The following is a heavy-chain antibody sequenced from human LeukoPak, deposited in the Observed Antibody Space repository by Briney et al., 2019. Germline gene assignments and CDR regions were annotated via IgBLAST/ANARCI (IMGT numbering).Heavy chain of an antibody. V-gene: IGHV3-23*01. CDR2: ISGSGGST. Sequence: GGCLRLSCAASEFTFGSYGMSWVRQAPGKGLEWVSSISGSGGSTQYADSVQGRFTISRDNSKNTLYLQMNSLRVEDTATYFCARDPNGDYIGTFDMWGRGTMVSVSS. CDR1: EFTFGSYG. D-gene: IGHD4-17*01. CDR3: ARDPNGDYIGTFDM. J-gene: IGHJ3*02.